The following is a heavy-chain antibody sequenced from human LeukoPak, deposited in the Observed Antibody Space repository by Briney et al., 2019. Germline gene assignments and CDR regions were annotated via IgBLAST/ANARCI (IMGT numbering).Heavy chain of an antibody. CDR1: GGSISSYY. V-gene: IGHV4-59*01. CDR2: IYYSGST. D-gene: IGHD2-2*01. Sequence: SETLSLTCTVSGGSISSYYWSWIRQPPGKGLEWIGYIYYSGSTNYNPSPKSRVTISVDTSKNQFSLKLSPVTAADTAVYYCARDSASSTSAYFDYWGQGTLVTVSS. J-gene: IGHJ4*02. CDR3: ARDSASSTSAYFDY.